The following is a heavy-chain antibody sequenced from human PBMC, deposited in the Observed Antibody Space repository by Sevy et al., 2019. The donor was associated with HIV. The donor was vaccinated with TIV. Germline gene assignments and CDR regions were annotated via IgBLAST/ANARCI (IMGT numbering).Heavy chain of an antibody. Sequence: SETLSLTCAVYGGSFSGYYWSWIRQPPGKGLEWIGEINHSGSTNYNPSLKSRVTISVDTSKNQFSLKLSSVTAADTAVYYCARGRPHYYDSSGHYYIDYWGQGTLVTVSS. CDR1: GGSFSGYY. CDR2: INHSGST. CDR3: ARGRPHYYDSSGHYYIDY. J-gene: IGHJ4*02. D-gene: IGHD3-22*01. V-gene: IGHV4-34*01.